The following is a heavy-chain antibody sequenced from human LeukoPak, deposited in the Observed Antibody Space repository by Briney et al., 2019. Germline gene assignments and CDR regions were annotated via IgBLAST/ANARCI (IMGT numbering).Heavy chain of an antibody. V-gene: IGHV3-66*02. CDR3: ATRATDLDTAMADY. CDR1: GFTVSTNH. J-gene: IGHJ4*02. Sequence: GGSLRLSCAVSGFTVSTNHMSWVGQAPGKGVEWVSGIYSGGSTYYADSVKGRFTISRDNSKNTVYLQMNSLSAEETALYYCATRATDLDTAMADYWGQGTLVTVSS. D-gene: IGHD5-18*01. CDR2: IYSGGST.